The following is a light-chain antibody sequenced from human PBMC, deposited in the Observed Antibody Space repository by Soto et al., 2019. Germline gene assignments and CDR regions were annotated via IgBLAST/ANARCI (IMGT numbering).Light chain of an antibody. Sequence: EIVLTQSPATLSLSPGERATLSCRASQSVSSYLAWYQQKPGQAPRLLIYDASNRATGIPARFSGSGSGTDFTLTISSLEPEDFEDYYCQQRSNWPLTFGGGTKVEIK. CDR3: QQRSNWPLT. J-gene: IGKJ4*01. CDR1: QSVSSY. V-gene: IGKV3-11*01. CDR2: DAS.